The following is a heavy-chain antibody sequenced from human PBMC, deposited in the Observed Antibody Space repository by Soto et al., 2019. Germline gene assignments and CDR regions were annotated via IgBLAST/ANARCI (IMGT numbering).Heavy chain of an antibody. CDR2: IDWDDDK. CDR1: LFSLITSGMR. J-gene: IGHJ4*02. D-gene: IGHD2-15*01. CDR3: ARMFHCSGGTCPFDY. V-gene: IGHV2-70*04. Sequence: XGPTLMNPTQPLTITCTFSLFSLITSGMRVSWIRQPPGKALEWLARIDWDDDKFYNTSLKTRLTISKDSSKNQVVLTMTNMDPVDTATYYCARMFHCSGGTCPFDYWGQGALVTVSS.